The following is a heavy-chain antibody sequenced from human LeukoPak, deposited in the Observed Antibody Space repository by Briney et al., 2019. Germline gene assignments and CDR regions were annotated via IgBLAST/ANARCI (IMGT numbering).Heavy chain of an antibody. Sequence: GGSLRLSCAASGFTFSSYGMHWVRQAPGKGLEWVAVISYDGSNKYYADSVKGRFTISRDNSKNTLYLQMNSLRAEDTAVYYCAKAGYYDSRRPIDYWGQGTLVTVSS. J-gene: IGHJ4*02. CDR2: ISYDGSNK. D-gene: IGHD3-22*01. CDR1: GFTFSSYG. CDR3: AKAGYYDSRRPIDY. V-gene: IGHV3-30*18.